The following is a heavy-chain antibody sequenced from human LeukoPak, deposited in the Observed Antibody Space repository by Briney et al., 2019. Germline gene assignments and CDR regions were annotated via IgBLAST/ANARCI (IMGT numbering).Heavy chain of an antibody. D-gene: IGHD6-6*01. Sequence: SETLSLTCTVSGGSISSYYWSWIRQPPGKGLEWIGYIYYSGSTNYNPSLKSRVTISVDTSKNQFSLKLSSVTAADTAVYYCARVHSSSSFDYWGQGTLVTVSS. J-gene: IGHJ4*02. CDR3: ARVHSSSSFDY. V-gene: IGHV4-59*01. CDR2: IYYSGST. CDR1: GGSISSYY.